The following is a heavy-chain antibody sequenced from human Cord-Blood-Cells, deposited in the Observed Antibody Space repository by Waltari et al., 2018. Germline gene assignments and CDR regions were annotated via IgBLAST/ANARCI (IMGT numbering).Heavy chain of an antibody. Sequence: VHLQPWGAGLLNPSGTLSLTFDAYERSFRGSYRRLLRQLPGKGLEWIGEINHSGSTNYNPSLKSRVTISVDTSKNQFSLKLSAVTAADTAVYYCARGGGVVVVPAAPLYYMDVWGKGTTVTVSS. V-gene: IGHV4-34*01. CDR1: ERSFRGSY. CDR3: ARGGGVVVVPAAPLYYMDV. D-gene: IGHD2-2*01. CDR2: INHSGST. J-gene: IGHJ6*03.